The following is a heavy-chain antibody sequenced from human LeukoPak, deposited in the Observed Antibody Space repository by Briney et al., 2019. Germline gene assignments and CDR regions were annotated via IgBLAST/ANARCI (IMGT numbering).Heavy chain of an antibody. CDR1: GFTFSSHW. V-gene: IGHV3-74*03. CDR2: INNDGSST. D-gene: IGHD1-1*01. J-gene: IGHJ4*02. CDR3: ARHYQLDY. Sequence: GGSLRLSCAVSGFTFSSHWMFWVRQVPGKGLEWVSQINNDGSSTTYADSVKGRFTISRDNAKNTLFLLMNSLRAEDAAGYFCARHYQLDYWGQGTLVSVSS.